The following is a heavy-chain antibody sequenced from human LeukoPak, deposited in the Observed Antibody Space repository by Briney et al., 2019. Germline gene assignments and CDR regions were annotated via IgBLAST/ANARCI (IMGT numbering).Heavy chain of an antibody. J-gene: IGHJ3*02. CDR2: IYPGDSDT. D-gene: IGHD3-22*01. CDR3: ARPEYYYDSSGYSGNAFDI. V-gene: IGHV5-51*01. Sequence: GESLKISCKGSGYSFTSYWIGWVRQMPGKGLEWMGIIYPGDSDTRYSPSFQGQVTISADKSISTAYLQWSSLKASDTAMYYCARPEYYYDSSGYSGNAFDIWGQGTMVTVSS. CDR1: GYSFTSYW.